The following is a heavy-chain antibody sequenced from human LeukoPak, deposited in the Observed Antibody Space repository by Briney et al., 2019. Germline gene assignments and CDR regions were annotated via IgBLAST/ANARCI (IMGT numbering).Heavy chain of an antibody. Sequence: AGGSLRLSCAASGFTFSSYAMSWVRQAPGKGLEWVSVIIGSGTNTYYADSVKGRFTISRDNPKNTLYLQMNSLRAEDTAVYYCAKGYQWLVPFDYWGQGTLVTVSS. CDR1: GFTFSSYA. D-gene: IGHD6-19*01. CDR3: AKGYQWLVPFDY. V-gene: IGHV3-23*01. CDR2: IIGSGTNT. J-gene: IGHJ4*02.